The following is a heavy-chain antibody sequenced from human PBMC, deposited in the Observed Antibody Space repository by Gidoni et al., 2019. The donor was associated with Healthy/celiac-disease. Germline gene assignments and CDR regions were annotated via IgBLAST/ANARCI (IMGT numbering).Heavy chain of an antibody. CDR3: ARDVGRLANWFDP. Sequence: GSISSGGYYRRWIRQPQGKGLGWLGYISYSGSTYYNPSLNGRVTISVDTSKNQFSLKLSSVTAADTAVYYCARDVGRLANWFDPWGQGTLVTVSS. V-gene: IGHV4-30-4*01. J-gene: IGHJ5*02. CDR1: GSISSGGYY. D-gene: IGHD2-15*01. CDR2: ISYSGST.